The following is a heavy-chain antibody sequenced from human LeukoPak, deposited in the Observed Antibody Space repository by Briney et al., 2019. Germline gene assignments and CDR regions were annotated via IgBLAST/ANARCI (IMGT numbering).Heavy chain of an antibody. CDR1: GSTFSSHT. Sequence: GGSLRLPCAASGSTFSSHTMNWVRQAPGKGLEWISYISNTGSVIYYADSVKGRFTISRDNAKNSLYLQMNSLRAEDTAVYYCARHGPADSRSYPLDYWGQGTLVTVSS. J-gene: IGHJ4*02. D-gene: IGHD3-10*01. CDR2: ISNTGSVI. V-gene: IGHV3-48*04. CDR3: ARHGPADSRSYPLDY.